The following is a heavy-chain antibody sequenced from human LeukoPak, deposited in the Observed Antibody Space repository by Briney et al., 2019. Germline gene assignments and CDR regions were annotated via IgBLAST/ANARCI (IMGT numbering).Heavy chain of an antibody. Sequence: GGSLRLSCTASGLNFRTSWMGWVRQSPGKGLEFLANIRYDGTVKNYVDSVKGRFTISRDNPKNSLYLQMDSLTADDTAVYYCASDPDSSSFDYWGQGVLVTVSS. CDR2: IRYDGTVK. CDR1: GLNFRTSW. J-gene: IGHJ4*02. V-gene: IGHV3-7*01. D-gene: IGHD6-13*01. CDR3: ASDPDSSSFDY.